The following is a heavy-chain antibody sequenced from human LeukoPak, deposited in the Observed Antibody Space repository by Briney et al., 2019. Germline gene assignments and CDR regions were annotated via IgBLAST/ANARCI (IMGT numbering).Heavy chain of an antibody. CDR1: GFTFGSYG. V-gene: IGHV3-33*06. CDR2: IWYDGSNK. D-gene: IGHD4-11*01. Sequence: GGSLRLSCAASGFTFGSYGMHWVRQAPGKGLEWVAVIWYDGSNKYYADSVKGRFTISRDNSKNTLYLQMNSLRAEDTAVYYCAKGGHDYRVLPYYYYYMDVWGKGTTVTVSS. CDR3: AKGGHDYRVLPYYYYYMDV. J-gene: IGHJ6*03.